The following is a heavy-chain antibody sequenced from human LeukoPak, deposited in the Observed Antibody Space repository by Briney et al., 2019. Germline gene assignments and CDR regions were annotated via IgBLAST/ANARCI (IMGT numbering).Heavy chain of an antibody. Sequence: GASVNVSCKASGYTFTTYGISWVRQAPGQGRECMGWINPYNGNTNYAQKLQGRVTMTTDTSTSTAYMELRSLRSDDTAVYFCARELSGRFEYWRQGTLLTVSS. J-gene: IGHJ4*02. D-gene: IGHD3-10*01. CDR1: GYTFTTYG. V-gene: IGHV1-18*01. CDR2: INPYNGNT. CDR3: ARELSGRFEY.